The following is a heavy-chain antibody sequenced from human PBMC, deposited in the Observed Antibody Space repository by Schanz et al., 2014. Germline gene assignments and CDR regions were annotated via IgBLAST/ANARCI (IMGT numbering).Heavy chain of an antibody. CDR3: ASKARDTYGYDY. CDR2: IYGGGGT. CDR1: GVSISSFY. J-gene: IGHJ4*02. V-gene: IGHV4-59*08. D-gene: IGHD5-18*01. Sequence: QVQLQESGPGLVRPSETLSLTCTVSGVSISSFYWSWIRQSPGQGLEYFGYIYGGGGTSSNPSYKGRVTRTFDTSRNAFSLKLSPVTAADTAVYYCASKARDTYGYDYWGQGTLXTVSS.